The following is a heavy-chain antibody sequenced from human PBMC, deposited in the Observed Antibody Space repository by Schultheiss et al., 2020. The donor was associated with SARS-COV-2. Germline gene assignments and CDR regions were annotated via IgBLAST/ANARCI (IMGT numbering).Heavy chain of an antibody. CDR1: GFTFSDYY. Sequence: GGSLRLSCAASGFTFSDYYMSWIRQAPGKGLEWVSHILSSGSYTNYADSVKGRFTISRDNAKSSLFLQMNSLRAEDTAVYYCAIDTLGDCGGGRCSYWGPGTLVTVSS. CDR3: AIDTLGDCGGGRCSY. D-gene: IGHD2-15*01. J-gene: IGHJ4*01. CDR2: ILSSGSYT. V-gene: IGHV3-11*06.